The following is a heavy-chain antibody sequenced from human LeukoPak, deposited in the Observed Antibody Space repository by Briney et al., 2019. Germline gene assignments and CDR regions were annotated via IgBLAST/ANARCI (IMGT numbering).Heavy chain of an antibody. V-gene: IGHV4-30-2*01. J-gene: IGHJ4*02. CDR1: GFTFSSYS. D-gene: IGHD3-10*01. CDR3: ARGPYYYGSGSYSPYYFDY. CDR2: IYHSGST. Sequence: LRLSCAASGFTFSSYSMNWVRQPPGKGLEWIGYIYHSGSTYYNPSLKSRVTISVDRSKNQFSLKLSSVTAADTAVYYCARGPYYYGSGSYSPYYFDYWGQGTLVTVSS.